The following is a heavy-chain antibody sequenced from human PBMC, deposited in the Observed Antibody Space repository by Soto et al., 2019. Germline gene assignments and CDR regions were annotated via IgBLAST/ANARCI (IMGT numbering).Heavy chain of an antibody. CDR2: IIPIFGTA. J-gene: IGHJ4*02. D-gene: IGHD3-22*01. V-gene: IGHV1-69*01. Sequence: QVQLVQSGAEVKKPGSSVKVSCTASGGTFSSYAISWVRQAPGPGLEWMVGIIPIFGTATYAQKFQGRVTISADESTSTAYMELSSLRSDDTAVYYGAITMIVAKYFGDSCGQGTLVTVSS. CDR1: GGTFSSYA. CDR3: AITMIVAKYFGDS.